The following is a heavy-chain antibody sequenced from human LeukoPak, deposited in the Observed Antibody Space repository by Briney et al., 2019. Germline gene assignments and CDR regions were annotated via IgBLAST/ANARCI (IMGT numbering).Heavy chain of an antibody. V-gene: IGHV5-51*01. D-gene: IGHD5-18*01. CDR2: IDPSDSET. Sequence: GESLKISCKASGYSFTSYWIGWVRQVPGKGLEWMAIIDPSDSETRYTPSFQGQVTISVDKSLTTAYLQWNSLKASDTAMYYCARQTAMGRSGDYWGQGTLVTASS. J-gene: IGHJ4*02. CDR3: ARQTAMGRSGDY. CDR1: GYSFTSYW.